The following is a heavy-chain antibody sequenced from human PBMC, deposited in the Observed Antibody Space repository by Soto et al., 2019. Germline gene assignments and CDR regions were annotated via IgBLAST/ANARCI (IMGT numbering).Heavy chain of an antibody. V-gene: IGHV1-18*01. D-gene: IGHD5-12*01. CDR3: AREGVAPYYYYGMDV. J-gene: IGHJ6*02. Sequence: QVQLVQPGAEVKKPGASVKVSCKASGYTFTRSGISWVRQAPGQGLEWMGWISTYNGDTNDAQTFQGRVTMTTDTSTSTVHMEVRSLRSDDTAVYYCAREGVAPYYYYGMDVWGRGTPVTVSS. CDR2: ISTYNGDT. CDR1: GYTFTRSG.